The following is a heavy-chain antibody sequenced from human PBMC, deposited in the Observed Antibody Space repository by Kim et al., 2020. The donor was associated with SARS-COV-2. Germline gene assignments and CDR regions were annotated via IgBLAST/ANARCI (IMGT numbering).Heavy chain of an antibody. CDR1: GGSISSSSYY. CDR3: ARHRSSSSWSGFAY. D-gene: IGHD6-13*01. V-gene: IGHV4-39*01. CDR2: IYSSGHT. Sequence: SETLSLTCTVSGGSISSSSYYWGWIRQPPGKGLEWIGSIYSSGHTYYNPSLKSRVTISVDTSKNQFSLKLSSVTAADTAVYYCARHRSSSSWSGFAYWGQGTLVTVSS. J-gene: IGHJ4*02.